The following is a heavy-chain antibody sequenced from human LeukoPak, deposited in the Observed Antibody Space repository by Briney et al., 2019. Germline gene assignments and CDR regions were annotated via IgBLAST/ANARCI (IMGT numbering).Heavy chain of an antibody. CDR2: ISSNGGST. CDR3: ARAWVGVAGTDAFDI. D-gene: IGHD1-26*01. CDR1: GFTFSSYA. Sequence: GGSLRLSCAASGFTFSSYAMHWVRQAPGKGLEYVSAISSNGGSTYYANSVKGRFTISRDNSKNTLYLQMGSLRAEDMAVYYCARAWVGVAGTDAFDIWGQGTMVTVSS. V-gene: IGHV3-64*01. J-gene: IGHJ3*02.